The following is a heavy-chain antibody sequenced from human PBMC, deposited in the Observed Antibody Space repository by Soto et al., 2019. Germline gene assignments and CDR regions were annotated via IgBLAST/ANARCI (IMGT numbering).Heavy chain of an antibody. CDR3: ANEQIPLAYCGGDCYSAEYFQH. J-gene: IGHJ1*01. CDR1: GFTFSSYS. CDR2: ISSSSSTI. D-gene: IGHD2-21*02. V-gene: IGHV3-48*01. Sequence: GGSLRLSCAASGFTFSSYSMNWVRQAPGKGLEWVSYISSSSSTIYYADSVKGRFTISRDNAKNSLHLQMNSLRAEDTAVYYCANEQIPLAYCGGDCYSAEYFQHWGQGTLVTVSS.